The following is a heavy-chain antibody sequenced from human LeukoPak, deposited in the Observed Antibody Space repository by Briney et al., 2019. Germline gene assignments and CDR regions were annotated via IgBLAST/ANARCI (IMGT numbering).Heavy chain of an antibody. J-gene: IGHJ3*02. CDR2: IYSGGST. V-gene: IGHV3-53*01. CDR1: GFTVRTNY. CDR3: ARSITIARVDI. Sequence: QPGGSLRLSCAASGFTVRTNYLTWVRQAPGKGLEWVSVIYSGGSTYYADSVKGRFTISRDNAKNSLYLQMNSLRAEDTAVYYCARSITIARVDIWGQGTMVTVSS. D-gene: IGHD3-10*01.